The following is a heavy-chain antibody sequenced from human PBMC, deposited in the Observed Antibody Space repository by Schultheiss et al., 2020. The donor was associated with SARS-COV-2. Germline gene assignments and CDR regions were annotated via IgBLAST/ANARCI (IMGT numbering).Heavy chain of an antibody. D-gene: IGHD5-18*01. J-gene: IGHJ4*02. CDR2: ISSNGGST. V-gene: IGHV3-64*04. CDR1: GFTFSSYA. Sequence: GGSLRLSCAASGFTFSSYAMHWVRQAPGKGLEYVSAISSNGGSTYYADSVKGRFTISRDNSKNTLYLQMNSLRAEDTAVYYCAREGYSYEIDYWGQGTLVTVSS. CDR3: AREGYSYEIDY.